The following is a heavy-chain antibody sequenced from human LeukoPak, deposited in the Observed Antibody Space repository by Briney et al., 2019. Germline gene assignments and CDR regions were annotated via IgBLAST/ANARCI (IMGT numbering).Heavy chain of an antibody. CDR1: GFTFSSYA. Sequence: GGSLRLSCATSGFTFSSYAMSWVRQAPGKGLEGVSAIRGSGGSTYYADSVKGRFTISRDNSKNTLYLQMNSLRAEDTAVYYCAKGTSPYYYGMDVWGQGTTVTVSS. J-gene: IGHJ6*02. V-gene: IGHV3-23*01. D-gene: IGHD1-7*01. CDR2: IRGSGGST. CDR3: AKGTSPYYYGMDV.